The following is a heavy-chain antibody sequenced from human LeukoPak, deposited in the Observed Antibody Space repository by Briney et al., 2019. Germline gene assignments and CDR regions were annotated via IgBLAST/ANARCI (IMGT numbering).Heavy chain of an antibody. J-gene: IGHJ3*02. D-gene: IGHD3-3*01. Sequence: GASVKVSCKASGYTFTSYDINWVRQATGQGLEWMGGIIPIFGTANYAQKFQGRVTITADESTSTAYMELSSLRSEDTAVYYCARVPEPTYYDFWSGPQGNAFDIWGQGTMVTVSS. CDR1: GYTFTSYD. CDR2: IIPIFGTA. V-gene: IGHV1-69*13. CDR3: ARVPEPTYYDFWSGPQGNAFDI.